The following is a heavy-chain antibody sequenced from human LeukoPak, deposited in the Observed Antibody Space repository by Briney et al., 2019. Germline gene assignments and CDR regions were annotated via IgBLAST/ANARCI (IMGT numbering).Heavy chain of an antibody. CDR2: ISGSGGST. J-gene: IGHJ3*02. V-gene: IGHV3-23*01. D-gene: IGHD3-22*01. CDR3: AKAPRRITMIVVVITNDAFDI. Sequence: GGSLRLSCAASGFTFSGYAMSWVRQAPGKGLEGVSAISGSGGSTYYADSVKGRFTISRDNSKNTLYLQMNSLSAEDTAVYYCAKAPRRITMIVVVITNDAFDIWGQGTVVTVSS. CDR1: GFTFSGYA.